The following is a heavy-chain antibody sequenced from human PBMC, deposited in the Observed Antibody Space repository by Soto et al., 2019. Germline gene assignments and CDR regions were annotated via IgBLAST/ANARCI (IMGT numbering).Heavy chain of an antibody. CDR3: ARGQFLEWRDYYYYYMDV. CDR1: GYTFTSYL. V-gene: IGHV1-8*01. D-gene: IGHD3-3*01. Sequence: ASVKVSCKASGYTFTSYLINWVRQATGQGLEWMGWMNPNSGNTGYAQKFQGRVTMTRNTSISTAYMELSSLRSEDTAVYYCARGQFLEWRDYYYYYMDVWGKGTTVTVSS. J-gene: IGHJ6*03. CDR2: MNPNSGNT.